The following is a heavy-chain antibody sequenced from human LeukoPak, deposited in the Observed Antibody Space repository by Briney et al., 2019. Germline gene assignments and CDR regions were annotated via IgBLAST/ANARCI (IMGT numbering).Heavy chain of an antibody. Sequence: SETLSLTCTVSGYSISSGYYWAWIRQPPGKGLEWIGYIYYSGSTYYNPSLKSRVTISVDTSKNQFSLKLSSVTAADTAVYYCARGYCSGGSCYSYYYYNYMDVWGRGTTVTVSS. CDR1: GYSISSGYY. D-gene: IGHD2-15*01. CDR3: ARGYCSGGSCYSYYYYNYMDV. J-gene: IGHJ6*03. V-gene: IGHV4-38-2*02. CDR2: IYYSGST.